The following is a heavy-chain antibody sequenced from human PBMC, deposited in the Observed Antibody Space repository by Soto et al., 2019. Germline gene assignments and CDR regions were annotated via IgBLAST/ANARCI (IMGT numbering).Heavy chain of an antibody. CDR2: ISYDGSNK. J-gene: IGHJ6*02. CDR3: ASFDGMDV. Sequence: LRLSCAASGFTFSSYAMHWVRQAPGKGLEWVAVISYDGSNKYYADSVKGRFTISRDNSKNTLYLQMNSLRAEDTAVYYCASFDGMDVWGQGTTVTAP. CDR1: GFTFSSYA. V-gene: IGHV3-30-3*01.